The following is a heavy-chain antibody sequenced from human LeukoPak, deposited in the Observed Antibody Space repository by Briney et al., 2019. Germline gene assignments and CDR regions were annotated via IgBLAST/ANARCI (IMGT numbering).Heavy chain of an antibody. CDR2: INPNSGGT. Sequence: ASVKVSCKASGYTFTGYYMHWVRQAPGQGLEWMGRINPNSGGTNYAQKFQGRVTMTRDTSISTAYMELSRLRSDDTAVYYCARGVGYSYGLPDYWGQGTLVTVSS. D-gene: IGHD5-18*01. J-gene: IGHJ4*02. CDR3: ARGVGYSYGLPDY. CDR1: GYTFTGYY. V-gene: IGHV1-2*06.